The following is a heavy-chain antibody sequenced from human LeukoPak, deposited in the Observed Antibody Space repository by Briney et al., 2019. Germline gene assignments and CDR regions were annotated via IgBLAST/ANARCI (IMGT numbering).Heavy chain of an antibody. CDR2: IIPIFGTT. J-gene: IGHJ6*04. V-gene: IGHV1-69*06. D-gene: IGHD3-10*01. CDR3: ARDGAMIRGVFAMDV. Sequence: SVTVSCKASGDTFSTFGTNGVRQAPGQGLEGMGGIIPIFGTTNYAQKFQGRVTITADKSTSTAYMELSSLTSEDTAVYYCARDGAMIRGVFAMDVWGRGTTVIVSS. CDR1: GDTFSTFG.